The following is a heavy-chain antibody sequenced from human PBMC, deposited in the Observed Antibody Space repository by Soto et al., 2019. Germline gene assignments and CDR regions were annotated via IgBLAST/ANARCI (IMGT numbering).Heavy chain of an antibody. CDR3: APHLYYSDSSGYYPRHGWFDP. Sequence: SVKVSCKASGRTFSSYAISWVRQAPGQEREWTGGIIPIFGTANYGQKFQGRVTITADESTSTAYMELSSLRSEDTAVYYCAPHLYYSDSSGYYPRHGWFDPWAQGTLVTVSS. CDR2: IIPIFGTA. J-gene: IGHJ5*02. CDR1: GRTFSSYA. D-gene: IGHD3-22*01. V-gene: IGHV1-69*13.